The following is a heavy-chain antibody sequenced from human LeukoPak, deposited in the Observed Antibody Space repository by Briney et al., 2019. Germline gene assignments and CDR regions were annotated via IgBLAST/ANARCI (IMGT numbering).Heavy chain of an antibody. CDR3: AKDKAYYYGMDV. CDR1: GFTFSSYG. CDR2: ISYDGSNK. J-gene: IGHJ6*02. Sequence: GGSLRLSCAASGFTFSSYGMHWVRQAPGKGLEWVGVISYDGSNKYYADSVKGRFTISRDNSKNTLYLQMNSLRAEDTAVYYCAKDKAYYYGMDVWGQGTTVTVSS. V-gene: IGHV3-30*18.